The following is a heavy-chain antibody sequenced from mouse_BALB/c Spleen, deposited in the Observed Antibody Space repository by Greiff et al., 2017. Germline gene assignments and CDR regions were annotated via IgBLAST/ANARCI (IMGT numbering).Heavy chain of an antibody. Sequence: QVQLKESGPGLVAPSQSLSITCTVSGFSLTGYGVNWVRQPPGKGLEWLGMIWGDGSTDYNSALKSRLSISKDNSKSQVFLKLNSLQTDDTATYYCAKQAIYYGNYGFAYWGQGTLVTVSA. D-gene: IGHD2-1*01. CDR1: GFSLTGYG. CDR2: IWGDGST. V-gene: IGHV2-6-7*01. J-gene: IGHJ3*01. CDR3: AKQAIYYGNYGFAY.